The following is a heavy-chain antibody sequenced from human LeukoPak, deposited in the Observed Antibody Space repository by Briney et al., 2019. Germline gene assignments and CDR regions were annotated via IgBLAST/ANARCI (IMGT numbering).Heavy chain of an antibody. CDR3: AREGAHYDILTGYFFPLDY. CDR1: GFSFNDAW. D-gene: IGHD3-9*01. J-gene: IGHJ4*02. V-gene: IGHV3-30-3*01. CDR2: ISYDGSNK. Sequence: RTGGSLRLSCAASGFSFNDAWMNWVRQAPGKGLEWVAVISYDGSNKYYADSVKGRFTISRDNSKNTLYLQMNSLRAEDTAVYYCAREGAHYDILTGYFFPLDYWGQGTLVTVSS.